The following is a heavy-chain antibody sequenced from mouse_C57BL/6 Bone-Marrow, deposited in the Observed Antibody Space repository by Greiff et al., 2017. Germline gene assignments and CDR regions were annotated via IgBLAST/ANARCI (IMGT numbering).Heavy chain of an antibody. J-gene: IGHJ4*01. CDR1: GYTFTSYW. CDR2: IHPNSGST. CDR3: ARYDYYGSSYYAMDY. D-gene: IGHD1-1*01. V-gene: IGHV1-64*01. Sequence: QVQLQQPGAELVKPGASVKLSCKASGYTFTSYWMHWVKQRPGQGLEWIGMIHPNSGSTNYNEKFKSKATLTVDKSSSTAYMQLSSLTSEDSAVXYCARYDYYGSSYYAMDYWGQGTSVTVSS.